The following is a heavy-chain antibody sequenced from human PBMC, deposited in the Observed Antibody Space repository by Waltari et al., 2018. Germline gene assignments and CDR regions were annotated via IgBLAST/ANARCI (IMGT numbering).Heavy chain of an antibody. CDR3: ARLEDCSGGNCYSGDHYAVDV. CDR2: INHSGNT. CDR1: GGSFNVYS. V-gene: IGHV4-34*01. J-gene: IGHJ6*02. D-gene: IGHD2-15*01. Sequence: QVQLQQWGAGLLKPSETLSLTCAVYGGSFNVYSWSWIRTPPGTGLEWIGEINHSGNTNYNPSLKSRVAISVDTPKKQLSLKLTSVAAADTAVYYCARLEDCSGGNCYSGDHYAVDVWGLGTTVTVSS.